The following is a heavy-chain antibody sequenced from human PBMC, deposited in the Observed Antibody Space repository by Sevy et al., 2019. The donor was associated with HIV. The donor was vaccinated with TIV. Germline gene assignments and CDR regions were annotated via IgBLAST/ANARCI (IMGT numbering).Heavy chain of an antibody. CDR2: IYSYWET. J-gene: IGHJ3*02. Sequence: SESLSLTWTVSGASIRDSSYYWAWIRQPPGKGLEWIGNIYSYWETYYNSSLKSRVTISVDTSKNQFSLSLTSVTAADTAIYFCARSMELQLDAFDIWGQGTMVTVSS. CDR3: ARSMELQLDAFDI. CDR1: GASIRDSSYY. V-gene: IGHV4-39*01. D-gene: IGHD6-13*01.